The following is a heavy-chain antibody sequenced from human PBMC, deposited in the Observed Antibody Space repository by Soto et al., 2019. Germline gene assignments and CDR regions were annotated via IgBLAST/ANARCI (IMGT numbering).Heavy chain of an antibody. CDR2: IIPIFGTA. V-gene: IGHV1-69*12. D-gene: IGHD3-10*01. Sequence: QVQLVQSGAEVKKPGSSVKVSCKASGGTFSSYAISWVRQAPGQGLEWMGGIIPIFGTANYAQKFQGRVTIPADESTSTSYMELSSLRSEDTAVYYCAGNYYGYIAWFDPWGQGTLVTVSS. J-gene: IGHJ5*02. CDR1: GGTFSSYA. CDR3: AGNYYGYIAWFDP.